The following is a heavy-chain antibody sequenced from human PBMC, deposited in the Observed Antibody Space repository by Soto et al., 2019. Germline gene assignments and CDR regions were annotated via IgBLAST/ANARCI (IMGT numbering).Heavy chain of an antibody. V-gene: IGHV1-46*01. CDR3: ASRLLQVPLIAVAGPDYYYYGMDV. Sequence: ASVKVSCKASGYTFTSYYMHWVRQAPGQGLEWMGIINPSGGSTSYAQKFQGRVTMTRDTSTSTVYMELSSLRSEDTAVYYCASRLLQVPLIAVAGPDYYYYGMDVWGQGTTVTVSS. D-gene: IGHD6-19*01. J-gene: IGHJ6*02. CDR2: INPSGGST. CDR1: GYTFTSYY.